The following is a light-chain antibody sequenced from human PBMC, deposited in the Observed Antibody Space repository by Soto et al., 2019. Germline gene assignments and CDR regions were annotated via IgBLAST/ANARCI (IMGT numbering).Light chain of an antibody. V-gene: IGKV3-20*01. CDR1: QSVTSY. CDR3: QQYSTSQT. J-gene: IGKJ1*01. Sequence: EIVLTQSPGTLSLSPGERATLSCRASQSVTSYLAWYQQKPGQAPRLLIYASSTRATAIPDRFSGGGSGTGFTLTISSLQPEDCSVYYCQQYSTSQTFGQGTNVEI. CDR2: ASS.